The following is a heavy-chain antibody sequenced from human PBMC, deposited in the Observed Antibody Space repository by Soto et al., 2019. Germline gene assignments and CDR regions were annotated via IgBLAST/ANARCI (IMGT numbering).Heavy chain of an antibody. V-gene: IGHV1-46*01. D-gene: IGHD2-21*01. CDR2: INPNGGST. CDR1: GYIFTNYY. Sequence: QVRLVQSGAEVKPGASVKVSCKASGYIFTNYYIHWVRQAPGQGLEWMAIINPNGGSTNCAQEFQGRITLTRDTSTSTVYMDLSSLTSEDTAVYYCARGLYSGDKWGQGTLVTVSS. CDR3: ARGLYSGDK. J-gene: IGHJ4*02.